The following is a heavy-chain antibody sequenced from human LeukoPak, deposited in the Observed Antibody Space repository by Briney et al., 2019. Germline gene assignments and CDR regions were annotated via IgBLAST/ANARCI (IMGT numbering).Heavy chain of an antibody. CDR2: INHSGST. D-gene: IGHD4-17*01. CDR3: ASMTTVTYAFKD. CDR1: GGSFSGYY. V-gene: IGHV4-34*01. Sequence: SEILSLTCAVYGGSFSGYYWSWIRQPPGKGLEWIGEINHSGSTNYNPSLKSRVTISVDTSKNQFSLKLSSVTAADTAVYYCASMTTVTYAFKDWGQGTLVTVSS. J-gene: IGHJ4*02.